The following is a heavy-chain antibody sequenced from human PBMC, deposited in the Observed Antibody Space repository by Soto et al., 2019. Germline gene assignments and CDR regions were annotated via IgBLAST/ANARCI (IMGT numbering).Heavy chain of an antibody. CDR1: GGSISSSSYY. CDR3: ARKHYDILTGYWSYYYGMDV. V-gene: IGHV4-39*01. CDR2: IYYSAST. D-gene: IGHD3-9*01. J-gene: IGHJ6*02. Sequence: QLQLQESGPGLVKPSETLSLTCTVSGGSISSSSYYWGWIRQPPGKGLEWIGSIYYSASTYYHPSLKSPVNISVDTSKNQSSQKLSSVTAADTSLYYCARKHYDILTGYWSYYYGMDVWGQGTTVTVPS.